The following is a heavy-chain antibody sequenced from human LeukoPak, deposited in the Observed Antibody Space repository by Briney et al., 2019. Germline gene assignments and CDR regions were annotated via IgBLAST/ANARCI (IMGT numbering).Heavy chain of an antibody. CDR1: GGSISSSSDY. V-gene: IGHV4-39*01. J-gene: IGHJ4*02. CDR3: ARRTASYYSYFDY. Sequence: SETLSLTCSVSGGSISSSSDYWGWIRQPPGKGLEWIASIYYSGNTYYNPSLKSRLNISVDTSKDRFSLTLSAVTAADTAVYYCARRTASYYSYFDYWGQGTLVIVSS. D-gene: IGHD3-10*01. CDR2: IYYSGNT.